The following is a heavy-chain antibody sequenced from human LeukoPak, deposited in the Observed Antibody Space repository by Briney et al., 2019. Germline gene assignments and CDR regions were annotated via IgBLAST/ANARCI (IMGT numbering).Heavy chain of an antibody. CDR3: AREGDIYCSGGSCHPPDY. V-gene: IGHV3-21*01. Sequence: GGSLRLSCAASGFTFSSYSMNWVRQAPGKGLEWVSSISSSRSYIYYADSVKGRFTISRDNAKNSLYLQMNSLRAEDTAVYYCAREGDIYCSGGSCHPPDYWGQGTLVTVSS. CDR1: GFTFSSYS. CDR2: ISSSRSYI. J-gene: IGHJ4*02. D-gene: IGHD2-15*01.